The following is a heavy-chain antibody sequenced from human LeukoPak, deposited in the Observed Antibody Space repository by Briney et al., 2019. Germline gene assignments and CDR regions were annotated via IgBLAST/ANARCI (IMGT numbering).Heavy chain of an antibody. D-gene: IGHD1-26*01. CDR2: IYSGGST. CDR1: GFTFSSNY. J-gene: IGHJ4*02. Sequence: GGSLRLSCAAPGFTFSSNYMSWVRQAPGKGLEWVSVIYSGGSTYYADSVKGRFTISRDNSKNTLYLQMNSLRAEDTAVYYCARYSGSYYYFDYWGQGTLVTVSS. V-gene: IGHV3-66*01. CDR3: ARYSGSYYYFDY.